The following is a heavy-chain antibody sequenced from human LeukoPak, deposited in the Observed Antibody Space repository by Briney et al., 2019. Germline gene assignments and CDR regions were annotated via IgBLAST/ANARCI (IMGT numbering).Heavy chain of an antibody. V-gene: IGHV1-2*06. J-gene: IGHJ3*02. CDR2: INPNSGDT. CDR3: ARDIGFRNAFNI. D-gene: IGHD3-10*01. Sequence: ASLKVSXKASGYTFTSYYMHWVRRAPGQGLEWMGRINPNSGDTKFAQKFQGRVTLTRDTSISTAYMELTSLTSADTAVYYCARDIGFRNAFNIWGQGTLVTVSP. CDR1: GYTFTSYY.